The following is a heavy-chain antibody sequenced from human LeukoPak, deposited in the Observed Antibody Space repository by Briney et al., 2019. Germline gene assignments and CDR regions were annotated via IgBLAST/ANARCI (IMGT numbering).Heavy chain of an antibody. J-gene: IGHJ4*02. CDR3: PRAVGSSSGSIGTFDY. V-gene: IGHV3-21*01. Sequence: GGSLRLSCAASGFTFSSYSMNWVRQAPGKGLEWVSSISSSSSYIYYADSVKGRFTISRDNAKNSLYLQMNSLRAEDTAVYYSPRAVGSSSGSIGTFDYWGQGTLVTVSS. CDR1: GFTFSSYS. CDR2: ISSSSSYI. D-gene: IGHD6-6*01.